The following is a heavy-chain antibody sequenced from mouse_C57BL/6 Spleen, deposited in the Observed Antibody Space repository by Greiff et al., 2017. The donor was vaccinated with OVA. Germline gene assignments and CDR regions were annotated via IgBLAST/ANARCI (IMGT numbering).Heavy chain of an antibody. CDR1: GFTFSDFY. CDR2: SRNKANDYTT. V-gene: IGHV7-1*01. J-gene: IGHJ4*01. Sequence: DVMLVESGGGLVQSGRSLRLSCATSGFTFSDFYMEWVRQAPGKGLEWIAASRNKANDYTTEYSASVKGRFIVSRDTSQSILYLQMNALRAEETAIYYCARTRGYAMDYWGQGTSVTVSS. CDR3: ARTRGYAMDY.